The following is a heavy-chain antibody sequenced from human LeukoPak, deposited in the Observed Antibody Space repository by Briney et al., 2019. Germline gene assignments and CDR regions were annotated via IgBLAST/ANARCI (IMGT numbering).Heavy chain of an antibody. CDR1: GGTFSSYA. CDR3: ARAAGPLAVVDWFDP. V-gene: IGHV1-69*13. Sequence: AASVKVSCKASGGTFSSYAISWVRQAPGQGLEWMGGIIPIFGTANYAQKFQGRVTITADESTSTAYMELSSLRSEDTAVYYCARAAGPLAVVDWFDPWGQGTLVTVSS. CDR2: IIPIFGTA. J-gene: IGHJ5*02. D-gene: IGHD6-19*01.